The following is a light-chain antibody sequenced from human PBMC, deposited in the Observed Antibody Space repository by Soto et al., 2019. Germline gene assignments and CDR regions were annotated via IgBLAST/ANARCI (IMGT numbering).Light chain of an antibody. V-gene: IGLV2-8*01. CDR3: KSYEGSNIYV. CDR2: AVN. CDR1: SSDVGGYNY. J-gene: IGLJ1*01. Sequence: QSALTQPPSASGSPGQSVTISCTGTSSDVGGYNYVSWYQQHPGKAPKLMIYAVNKRPSGVPDRFSGSKSGNTASLTVSGLQAEDEADYYCKSYEGSNIYVFGTGTKLTVL.